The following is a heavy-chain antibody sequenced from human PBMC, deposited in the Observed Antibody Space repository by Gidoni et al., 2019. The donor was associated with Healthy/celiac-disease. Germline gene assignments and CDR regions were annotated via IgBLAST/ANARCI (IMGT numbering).Heavy chain of an antibody. CDR2: IYPGDSDT. CDR3: ARVVDSDVYRSGYFDY. J-gene: IGHJ4*02. CDR1: GYSFTSDW. Sequence: EVQLGQSGAEVKEPGEYRKITCKGSGYSFTSDWIGWVRQLPGKGMEWMGIIYPGDSDTSYSPSFPGQVTISAAKYISTDSLQWRSLKTSDTAMYYCARVVDSDVYRSGYFDYWGQGTLVTVSS. V-gene: IGHV5-51*03. D-gene: IGHD2-8*02.